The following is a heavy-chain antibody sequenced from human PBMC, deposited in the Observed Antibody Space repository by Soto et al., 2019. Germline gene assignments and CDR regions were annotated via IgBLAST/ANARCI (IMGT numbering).Heavy chain of an antibody. CDR2: ISYDGSNK. V-gene: IGHV3-30*18. Sequence: QVQLVESGGGVGQPGRSLRLSCAASGFTFSSYGMHWVRQAPGKGLEWVAVISYDGSNKYYADCVKGRFTISRDNSKNTLYLQMNSLRAEDTAVYYCAKGGIRFLEWPQDYWGQGTLVTVSS. J-gene: IGHJ4*02. CDR3: AKGGIRFLEWPQDY. D-gene: IGHD3-3*01. CDR1: GFTFSSYG.